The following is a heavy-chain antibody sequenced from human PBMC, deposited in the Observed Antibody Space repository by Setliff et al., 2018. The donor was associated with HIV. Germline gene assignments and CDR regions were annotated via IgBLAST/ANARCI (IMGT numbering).Heavy chain of an antibody. J-gene: IGHJ5*01. CDR3: ARTTYSGSYFNDS. Sequence: SDTLSLTCTVSGGSISSSTYYWGWIRQPPGKGLEWIGNIHFSGSTYYNPSLKSRVTVSVDPSKNQFSLKLSSVTAADTAVYYCARTTYSGSYFNDSWGQGTLVTVSS. V-gene: IGHV4-39*01. D-gene: IGHD1-26*01. CDR1: GGSISSSTYY. CDR2: IHFSGST.